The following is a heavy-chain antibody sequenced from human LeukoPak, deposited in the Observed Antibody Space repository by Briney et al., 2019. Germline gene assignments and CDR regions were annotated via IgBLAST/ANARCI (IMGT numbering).Heavy chain of an antibody. V-gene: IGHV1-18*01. CDR2: ISADNGDT. J-gene: IGHJ6*03. CDR3: ARDVSRRDRRDSNSFFFYDYFMDV. CDR1: GDTFNSFG. Sequence: ASVKVSCKASGDTFNSFGISWVRQAPGQGLEWMGWISADNGDTSNAQKVQGRMTMTTDTSTTTAFMELRSLRLDDTAVYYCARDVSRRDRRDSNSFFFYDYFMDVWGKGTTVTVSS. D-gene: IGHD4-23*01.